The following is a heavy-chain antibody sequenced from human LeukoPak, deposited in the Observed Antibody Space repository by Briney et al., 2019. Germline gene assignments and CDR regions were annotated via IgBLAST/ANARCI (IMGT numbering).Heavy chain of an antibody. D-gene: IGHD6-19*01. CDR1: GYRFTTDMYT. CDR2: INAGNGNT. Sequence: GASVKVTCKSSGYRFTTDMYTIHWLRQAPGHRLEWMGWINAGNGNTKYSQKFQARVTITGDTSARTVYMEVSSLVSEDTAVYFCARDSDSSGWSWVYWGQGTLVTVSS. V-gene: IGHV1-3*01. J-gene: IGHJ4*02. CDR3: ARDSDSSGWSWVY.